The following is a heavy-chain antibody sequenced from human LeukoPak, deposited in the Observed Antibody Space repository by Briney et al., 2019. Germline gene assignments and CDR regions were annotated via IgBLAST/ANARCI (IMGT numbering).Heavy chain of an antibody. D-gene: IGHD6-13*01. CDR2: IDPSDSYT. CDR3: ASAAGRWWWFDP. CDR1: GYSFTSYW. V-gene: IGHV5-10-1*01. J-gene: IGHJ5*02. Sequence: GESLKISCKGSGYSFTSYWISWVRQMPGKGLEWMGRIDPSDSYTNYSPSFQGHVTISADKSISTAYLQWSSLKASDTAMYHCASAAGRWWWFDPWGQGTLVTVSS.